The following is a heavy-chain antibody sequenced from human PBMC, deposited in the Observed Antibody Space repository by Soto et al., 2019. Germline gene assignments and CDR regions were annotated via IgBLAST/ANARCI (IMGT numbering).Heavy chain of an antibody. J-gene: IGHJ4*02. CDR1: GYSISSGYY. D-gene: IGHD3-3*01. CDR3: ARDPLTIFGVVIIPGYFDY. V-gene: IGHV4-38-2*02. CDR2: IYHSGST. Sequence: PSETLSLTCAVSGYSISSGYYWGWIRQPPGKGLEWIGSIYHSGSTYYNPSLKSRVTISVDTSKNQFSLKLSSVTAADTAVYYCARDPLTIFGVVIIPGYFDYWGQGTLVTGSS.